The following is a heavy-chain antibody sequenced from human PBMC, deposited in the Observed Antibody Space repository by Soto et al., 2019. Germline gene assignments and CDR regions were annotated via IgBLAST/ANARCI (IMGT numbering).Heavy chain of an antibody. CDR3: SKGALYYDSRVYYGD. J-gene: IGHJ4*02. Sequence: EVQLLESGGGLVQPGGSLRLSCAASGFTFSSYAMSWVRQAPGKGLEWVSAISGSGGSTYYADSVKGRFTISRDNSKNTLYLQMNSLRAEDTAVEYWSKGALYYDSRVYYGDCGQGTLVTVSS. CDR2: ISGSGGST. D-gene: IGHD3-22*01. CDR1: GFTFSSYA. V-gene: IGHV3-23*01.